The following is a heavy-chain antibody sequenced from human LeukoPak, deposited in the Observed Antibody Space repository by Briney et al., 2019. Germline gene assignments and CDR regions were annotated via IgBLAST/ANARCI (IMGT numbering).Heavy chain of an antibody. CDR3: ARSRWLQIDY. CDR1: GGSFSGYY. Sequence: PSETLSLTCAVYGGSFSGYYWSWIRQPAGKGLEWIGRIYTSGSTNYNPSLKSRVTISVDTSKNQFSLKLSSVTAADTAVYYCARSRWLQIDYWGQGTLVTVSS. J-gene: IGHJ4*02. D-gene: IGHD5-24*01. CDR2: IYTSGST. V-gene: IGHV4-59*10.